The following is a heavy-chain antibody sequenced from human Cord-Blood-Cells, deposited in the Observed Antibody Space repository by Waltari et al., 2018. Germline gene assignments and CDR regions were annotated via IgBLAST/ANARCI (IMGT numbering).Heavy chain of an antibody. CDR3: ARDGDYDY. Sequence: QVQLQQWGAGLLKPSETLSLTCAVYGGSFSGYYWSWIRQPPGKGLEWIGEINHSGSTNYNPSLKSRVTISVDTSKNQFSLKLSSVTAEDTAVYYCARDGDYDYWGQGTLVTVSS. D-gene: IGHD4-17*01. V-gene: IGHV4-34*01. J-gene: IGHJ4*02. CDR2: INHSGST. CDR1: GGSFSGYY.